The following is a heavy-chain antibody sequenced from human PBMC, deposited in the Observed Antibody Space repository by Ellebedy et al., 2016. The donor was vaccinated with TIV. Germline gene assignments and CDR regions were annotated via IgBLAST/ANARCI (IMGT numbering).Heavy chain of an antibody. J-gene: IGHJ6*02. CDR3: ARVRWATVARGVPFHYGMDV. Sequence: ASVKVSCKAFGGTFSTYALNWVRQAPGQGLEWIGAFLPMFGTATSAQKFQGRVTITADESMTTAYMDLSSLRSEDTAFYYCARVRWATVARGVPFHYGMDVWGQGTTVTVTS. V-gene: IGHV1-69*13. CDR1: GGTFSTYA. CDR2: FLPMFGTA. D-gene: IGHD3-10*01.